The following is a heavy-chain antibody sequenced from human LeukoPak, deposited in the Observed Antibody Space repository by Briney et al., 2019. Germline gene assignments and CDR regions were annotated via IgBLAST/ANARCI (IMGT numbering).Heavy chain of an antibody. J-gene: IGHJ5*02. D-gene: IGHD4-17*01. CDR2: ISSSSIYI. CDR1: GFSFSSYS. Sequence: GGSLRLSCAASGFSFSSYSMTWVRQAPGKGLDWVSSISSSSIYIYYSDSAKGRFTISRDNAKNSLYLQMSSLRAEDTAVYYCARIIGSTVTTWFDPWGQGTLVTVSP. V-gene: IGHV3-21*01. CDR3: ARIIGSTVTTWFDP.